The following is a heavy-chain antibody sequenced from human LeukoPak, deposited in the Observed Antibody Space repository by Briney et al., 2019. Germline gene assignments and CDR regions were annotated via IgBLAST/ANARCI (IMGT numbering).Heavy chain of an antibody. J-gene: IGHJ5*02. Sequence: ASVKVSCKVSGYTLTELSMHWVRQAPGQGLEWMGWINPNSGGTNYAQKFQGRVTMTRDTSISTAYMELSWLRSDDTAVYYCARARGIVVVGGPRDNWFDPWGQGTLVTVSS. CDR3: ARARGIVVVGGPRDNWFDP. CDR2: INPNSGGT. CDR1: GYTLTELS. V-gene: IGHV1-2*02. D-gene: IGHD2-2*01.